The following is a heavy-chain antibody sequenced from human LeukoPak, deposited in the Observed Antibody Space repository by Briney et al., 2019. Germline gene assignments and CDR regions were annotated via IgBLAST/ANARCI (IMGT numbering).Heavy chain of an antibody. CDR3: ARGLWSAHRREYYFDS. CDR2: INAGSGDT. V-gene: IGHV1-3*01. Sequence: GASVTVSCKASGYTFTNYAVNWLRQAPGQRLEWMGWINAGSGDTKFSQNYQARVTITRDASASTAYMELSSLTSEDTAVYFCARGLWSAHRREYYFDSWGQGTLVTVSS. J-gene: IGHJ4*02. D-gene: IGHD3-3*01. CDR1: GYTFTNYA.